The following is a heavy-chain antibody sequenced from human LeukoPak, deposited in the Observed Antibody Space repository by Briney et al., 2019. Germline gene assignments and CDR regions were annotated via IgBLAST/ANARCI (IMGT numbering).Heavy chain of an antibody. CDR2: IYYSGST. CDR1: GGSISSYY. CDR3: ARTDIVVVPAADDYYYYGMDV. D-gene: IGHD2-2*01. Sequence: SETLSLTCTVSGGSISSYYWSWIRQPPGKGLEWIGYIYYSGSTNYNPSLKSRVTISVDTSKNQFSLKLSSVTAADTAVYYCARTDIVVVPAADDYYYYGMDVWGQGTTVTVSS. J-gene: IGHJ6*02. V-gene: IGHV4-59*01.